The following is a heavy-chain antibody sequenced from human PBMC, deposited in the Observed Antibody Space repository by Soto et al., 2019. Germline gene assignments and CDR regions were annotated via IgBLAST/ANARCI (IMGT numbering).Heavy chain of an antibody. CDR2: IIPIFGTA. J-gene: IGHJ6*02. CDR3: ASLAGAQNYYGMDV. D-gene: IGHD6-19*01. Sequence: ASVKVSCKASGGTFSSYAISWVRQAPGQGLEWMGGIIPIFGTANYAQKFQGRVTVTADESTSTAYMELSSLRSEDTAVYYCASLAGAQNYYGMDVWGQGTTVTVSS. CDR1: GGTFSSYA. V-gene: IGHV1-69*13.